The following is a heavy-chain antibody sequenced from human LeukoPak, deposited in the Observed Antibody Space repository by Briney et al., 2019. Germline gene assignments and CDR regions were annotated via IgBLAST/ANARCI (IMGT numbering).Heavy chain of an antibody. J-gene: IGHJ6*02. CDR1: GYTFTSYG. Sequence: GASVKVSCKASGYTFTSYGISWVRQAPGQGLEWMGWISAYNGNTNYAQKPQGRVTMTTDTSTSTAYMELRSLRSDDTAVYYCARDLLRFLEWLTARYYYGMDVWGQGTTVTVSS. D-gene: IGHD3-3*01. CDR3: ARDLLRFLEWLTARYYYGMDV. CDR2: ISAYNGNT. V-gene: IGHV1-18*01.